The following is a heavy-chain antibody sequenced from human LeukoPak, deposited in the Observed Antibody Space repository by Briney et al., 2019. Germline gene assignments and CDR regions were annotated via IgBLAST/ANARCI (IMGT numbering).Heavy chain of an antibody. CDR3: AREVVVATRYGMDV. Sequence: SVKVSCKASGGTFSSYAISCVRQAPGQGLEWMGRIIPILGIANYAQKFQGRVTITADKSTSTAYMELSSLRSEDTAVYYCAREVVVATRYGMDVWGQGTTVTVSS. V-gene: IGHV1-69*04. J-gene: IGHJ6*02. CDR1: GGTFSSYA. CDR2: IIPILGIA. D-gene: IGHD2-15*01.